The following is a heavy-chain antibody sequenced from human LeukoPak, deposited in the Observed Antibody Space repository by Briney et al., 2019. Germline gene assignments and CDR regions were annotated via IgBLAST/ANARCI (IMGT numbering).Heavy chain of an antibody. CDR1: GGSFSGYY. J-gene: IGHJ4*02. D-gene: IGHD2-21*02. CDR2: INHSGST. CDR3: ARAGHIVVVTAIRYFDY. V-gene: IGHV4-34*01. Sequence: SETLSLTCAVYGGSFSGYYWSWIRQPPGKGLEWIGEINHSGSTNYNPSLKSRVTISVDTSKNQFSLKLSSVTAADTAVYYCARAGHIVVVTAIRYFDYWGQGTLVTVSS.